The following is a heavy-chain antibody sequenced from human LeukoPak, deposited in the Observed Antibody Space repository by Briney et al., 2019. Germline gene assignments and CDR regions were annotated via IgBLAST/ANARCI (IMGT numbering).Heavy chain of an antibody. CDR1: GGSISSSGYY. J-gene: IGHJ4*02. Sequence: SETLSLTCTVSGGSISSSGYYWGWIRQPPGKGLEWIGTSYYSGSTNYNPPLESRVTISVDTSKNQFSLKLNSVTAADTAVYYCASYLYYYDYTSYYVDFWGQGTLVTVSS. CDR3: ASYLYYYDYTSYYVDF. V-gene: IGHV4-39*07. D-gene: IGHD3-22*01. CDR2: SYYSGST.